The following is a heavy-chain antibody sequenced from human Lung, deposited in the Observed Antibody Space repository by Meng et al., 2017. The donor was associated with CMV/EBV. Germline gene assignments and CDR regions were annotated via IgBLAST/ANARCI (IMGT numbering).Heavy chain of an antibody. Sequence: VRWRGSGPGLVKPSGTLSLTCAVSGGSISSSNWWSWVRQPPGKGLEWIGEIYHSGSTNYNPSLKSRVTISVDKSKNQFSLKLSSVTAADTAVYYCASFPPPGKQWLVTDYWGQGTLVTVSS. V-gene: IGHV4-4*02. J-gene: IGHJ4*02. CDR1: GGSISSSNW. CDR2: IYHSGST. CDR3: ASFPPPGKQWLVTDY. D-gene: IGHD6-19*01.